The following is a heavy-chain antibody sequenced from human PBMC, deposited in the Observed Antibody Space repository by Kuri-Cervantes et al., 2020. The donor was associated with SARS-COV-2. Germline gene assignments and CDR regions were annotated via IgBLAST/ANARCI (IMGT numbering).Heavy chain of an antibody. V-gene: IGHV4-39*01. CDR2: IYYSGST. J-gene: IGHJ4*02. D-gene: IGHD7-27*01. CDR3: ARLGQTGDSDY. Sequence: SETLSLTCTVSGDSICSRTYYWGWIRQLPGKGLAWIGSIYYSGSTYYNPSLKSLGTRSVDTSKNQFSLKLRSVTAADTAVYYCARLGQTGDSDYWGQGTLVTVSS. CDR1: GDSICSRTYY.